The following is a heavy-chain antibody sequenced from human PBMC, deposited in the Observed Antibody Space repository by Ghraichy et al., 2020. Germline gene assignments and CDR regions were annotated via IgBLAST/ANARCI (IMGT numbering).Heavy chain of an antibody. V-gene: IGHV4-34*01. Sequence: SETLSLTCAVYGGSFSGYYWSWIRQPPGKGLEWIGEINHSGSTNYNPSLKSRVTISVDTSKNQFSLKLSSVTAADTAVYYCARGHAPLYCSGGSCQRYYYGMDVWGQGTTVTVSS. J-gene: IGHJ6*02. D-gene: IGHD2-15*01. CDR2: INHSGST. CDR3: ARGHAPLYCSGGSCQRYYYGMDV. CDR1: GGSFSGYY.